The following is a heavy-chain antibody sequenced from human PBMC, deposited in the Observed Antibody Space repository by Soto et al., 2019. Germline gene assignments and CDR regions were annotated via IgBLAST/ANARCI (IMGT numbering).Heavy chain of an antibody. CDR1: GFTFSSYG. V-gene: IGHV3-33*01. J-gene: IGHJ4*02. CDR3: ARGIAASDH. D-gene: IGHD6-13*01. Sequence: RLSCAASGFTFSSYGMHWVRQAPGKGLEWVAVIWYDGSNKYYADSVKGRFTISRDNSKNTLYLQMNSLRAEDTAVYYCARGIAASDHWGQGTLVTVSS. CDR2: IWYDGSNK.